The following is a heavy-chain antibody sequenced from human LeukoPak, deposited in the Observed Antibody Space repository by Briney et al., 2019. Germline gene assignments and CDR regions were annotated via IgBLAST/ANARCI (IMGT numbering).Heavy chain of an antibody. CDR1: GVSISSYY. Sequence: PSETLSLTCTVSGVSISSYYWSWIRQSPVKGLEGVGYICPSGSAFYNPSLESRVTISLDTSENQFSVRLSSVTAADTAVYSCARRNHYSYYMDVWGKGTTVTVSS. CDR3: ARRNHYSYYMDV. V-gene: IGHV4-4*09. CDR2: ICPSGSA. J-gene: IGHJ6*03.